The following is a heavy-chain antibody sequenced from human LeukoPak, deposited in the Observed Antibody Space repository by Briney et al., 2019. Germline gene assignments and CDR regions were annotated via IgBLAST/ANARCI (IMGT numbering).Heavy chain of an antibody. V-gene: IGHV3-43*02. CDR2: ISGDGGST. CDR1: GFTFDDYA. Sequence: GGSLRLSCAASGFTFDDYAMHWVRQAPGKGLEWVSLISGDGGSTYYADSVKGRFTISRDNSKSSLYLQMNSLRTEDTALYYCAKDITSSWYIASGAFDIWGQGTMVTVSS. J-gene: IGHJ3*02. D-gene: IGHD6-13*01. CDR3: AKDITSSWYIASGAFDI.